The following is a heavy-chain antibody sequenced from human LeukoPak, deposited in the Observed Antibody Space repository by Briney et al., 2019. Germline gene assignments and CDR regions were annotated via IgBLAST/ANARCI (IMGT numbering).Heavy chain of an antibody. J-gene: IGHJ5*02. CDR2: IYPGDSDT. V-gene: IGHV5-51*01. D-gene: IGHD2-2*02. CDR1: GYSFTSYW. Sequence: GESLKISCKGSGYSFTSYWLGWVRQMPGKGLEWMGIIYPGDSDTRYSPSFQGQVTISADKSISTAYLQWSSPKASDTAMYYCARSGADQLLYMGGWDWLDPWGQGTLVTVSS. CDR3: ARSGADQLLYMGGWDWLDP.